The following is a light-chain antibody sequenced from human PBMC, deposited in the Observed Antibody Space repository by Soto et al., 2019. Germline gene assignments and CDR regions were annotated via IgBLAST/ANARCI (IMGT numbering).Light chain of an antibody. J-gene: IGKJ3*01. CDR2: AAS. CDR3: QKYNNVPFT. V-gene: IGKV1-27*01. CDR1: QDISDF. Sequence: DIQMTQSPSSLSASVGDSVTITCRASQDISDFLAWYQQKPGKVPKLLIYAASTLEFGVPSRFSGSRSGTDFTLTISSLQPEDVETYYCQKYNNVPFTFGPGTKLYIK.